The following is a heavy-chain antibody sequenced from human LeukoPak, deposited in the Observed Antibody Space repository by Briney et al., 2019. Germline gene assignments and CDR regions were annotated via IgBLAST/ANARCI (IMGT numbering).Heavy chain of an antibody. CDR1: GGSISSSSYY. J-gene: IGHJ4*02. CDR2: IYYSGST. CDR3: ARISGQWLVRFDY. V-gene: IGHV4-39*07. Sequence: SETLSLTCTVSGGSISSSSYYWGWIRQPPGKGLEWIGSIYYSGSTNYNPSLKSRVTISVDTSKNQFSLKLSSVTAADTAVYYCARISGQWLVRFDYWGQGTLVTVSS. D-gene: IGHD6-19*01.